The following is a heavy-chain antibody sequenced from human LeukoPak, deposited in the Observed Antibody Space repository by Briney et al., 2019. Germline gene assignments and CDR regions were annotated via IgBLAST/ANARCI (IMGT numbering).Heavy chain of an antibody. CDR1: GFTFTKYA. J-gene: IGHJ3*02. V-gene: IGHV3-23*01. D-gene: IGHD1-26*01. CDR3: ARGGSYDAFDI. Sequence: GGSLRLSCAASGFTFTKYAMSWIRQAPGKGLQWVSGISASGGSKDYADSVKGRFSISRDNSKDTLYLQMNSLRAEDTAVYYCARGGSYDAFDIWGQGTMVTVSS. CDR2: ISASGGSK.